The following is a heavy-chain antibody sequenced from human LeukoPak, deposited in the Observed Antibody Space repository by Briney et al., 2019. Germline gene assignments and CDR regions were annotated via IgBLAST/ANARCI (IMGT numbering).Heavy chain of an antibody. J-gene: IGHJ4*02. V-gene: IGHV4-34*01. CDR3: ARSTWNFDY. CDR2: INHSGST. D-gene: IGHD2-2*01. Sequence: SETLSLTCAVYGGSLSGYYWSWIRQPQGKGLEWIGEINHSGSTNYNPSLKSRVTMSVDTSKNQFSLKLSSVTAADTAVYYCARSTWNFDYWGQGTLVTVSS. CDR1: GGSLSGYY.